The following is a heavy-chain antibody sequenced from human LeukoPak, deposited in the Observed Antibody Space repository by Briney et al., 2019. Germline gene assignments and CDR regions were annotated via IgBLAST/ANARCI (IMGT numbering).Heavy chain of an antibody. CDR1: GFTFSNYA. CDR2: ISGSGDST. D-gene: IGHD2-2*01. J-gene: IGHJ4*02. V-gene: IGHV3-23*01. Sequence: PGGSLRLSCEASGFTFSNYAMTWVRQAPGKGLEWVSGISGSGDSTYYADSVKGRFTISRDNSKKTLYLQMNSLRAEDTAVYSCTRTRGCSSTSCYADFWGQGTLVTVSS. CDR3: TRTRGCSSTSCYADF.